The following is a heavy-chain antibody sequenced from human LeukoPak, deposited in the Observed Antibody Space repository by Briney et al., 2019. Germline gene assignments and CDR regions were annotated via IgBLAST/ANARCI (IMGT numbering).Heavy chain of an antibody. D-gene: IGHD6-19*01. J-gene: IGHJ5*02. CDR2: ISSSSSYT. V-gene: IGHV3-11*06. CDR1: GFTFSDYY. CDR3: ARVAAVAGTGYDWFDP. Sequence: GGSLRLSCVASGFTFSDYYMSWIRQAPGKGLEWVSYISSSSSYTNYADSVKGRFTISRDNAKNSLYLQMNSLRAEDTAVYYCARVAAVAGTGYDWFDPWGQGTLVTVSS.